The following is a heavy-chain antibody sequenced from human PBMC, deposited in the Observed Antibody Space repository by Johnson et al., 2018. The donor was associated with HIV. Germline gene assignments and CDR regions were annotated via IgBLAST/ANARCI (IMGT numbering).Heavy chain of an antibody. CDR2: IWNDGSNK. Sequence: QVQLVESGGGVVQPGRSLRLSCAASGFTFSSYAIHWVRQAPGKGLEWVALIWNDGSNKYFADSVKGRFTISRDNAKNTLFVQMSSLRAEDTAVYYCASGKSWHRDAFDIWGQGTMVTVSS. V-gene: IGHV3-33*03. J-gene: IGHJ3*02. D-gene: IGHD1-26*01. CDR3: ASGKSWHRDAFDI. CDR1: GFTFSSYA.